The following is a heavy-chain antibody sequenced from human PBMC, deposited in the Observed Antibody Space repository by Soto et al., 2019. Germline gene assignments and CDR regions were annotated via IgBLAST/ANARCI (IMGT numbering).Heavy chain of an antibody. CDR3: AKDETSSLDY. D-gene: IGHD2-2*01. V-gene: IGHV3-23*01. CDR1: GFTFGSYA. CDR2: ISFGGGST. Sequence: PGGSLRLSCAASGFTFGSYAMTWVRQAPGKGLEWVSAISFGGGSTYYADSVKGRFTISRDNSKNTLYLQMTSLRAEDTAVYYCAKDETSSLDYWGQGTLVTVSS. J-gene: IGHJ4*02.